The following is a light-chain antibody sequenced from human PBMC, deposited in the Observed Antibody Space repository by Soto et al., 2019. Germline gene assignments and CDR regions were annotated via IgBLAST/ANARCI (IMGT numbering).Light chain of an antibody. J-gene: IGKJ2*01. Sequence: EIVLTQSPGTLSLSPGERATLSCRASQSITSNFLAWYQQKPGQATRLLIYGASTRAAGVPDRFSGSGSGPDFTLTITILEPEDFAVYYCQQYGRSPLMYTFGQGTKLGVK. CDR1: QSITSNF. V-gene: IGKV3-20*01. CDR2: GAS. CDR3: QQYGRSPLMYT.